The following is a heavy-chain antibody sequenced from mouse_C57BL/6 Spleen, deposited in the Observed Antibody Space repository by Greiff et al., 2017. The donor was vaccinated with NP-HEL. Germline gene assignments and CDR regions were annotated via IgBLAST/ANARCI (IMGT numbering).Heavy chain of an antibody. CDR1: GFTFSDYG. J-gene: IGHJ4*01. CDR2: ISNLAYSI. CDR3: ARLYGYLYYAMDY. Sequence: EVQLVESGGGLVQPGGSLKLSCAASGFTFSDYGMAWVRQAPRKGPEWVAFISNLAYSIYYADTVTGRFTISRENAKNTLYLEMRRLRSEDTAMYYCARLYGYLYYAMDYWGQGTSVTVSS. D-gene: IGHD2-2*01. V-gene: IGHV5-15*01.